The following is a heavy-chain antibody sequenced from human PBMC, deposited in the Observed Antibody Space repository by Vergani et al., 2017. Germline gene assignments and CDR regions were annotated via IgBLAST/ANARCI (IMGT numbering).Heavy chain of an antibody. CDR3: AAFTYYYENSARGALDI. J-gene: IGHJ3*02. CDR2: IIPILGIA. D-gene: IGHD3-22*01. CDR1: GGTFSSYA. V-gene: IGHV1-69*04. Sequence: QVQLVQSGAEVKKPGASVKVSCKASGGTFSSYAISWVRQAPGQGLEWMGRIIPILGIANYAQKFQGRVTITADKSTNTAYMELSSLRSEDTAVYYCAAFTYYYENSARGALDIWGQGTMVTVSS.